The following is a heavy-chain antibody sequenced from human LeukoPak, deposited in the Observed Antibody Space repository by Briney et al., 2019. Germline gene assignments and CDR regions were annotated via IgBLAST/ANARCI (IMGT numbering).Heavy chain of an antibody. V-gene: IGHV3-7*01. J-gene: IGHJ6*03. Sequence: GGSLRLSCAASGFTFSYYWMSWVRQAPGKGLEWVASIKQDGGENHYVGSVKGRFTISRDNAKSSLYLQMNSLRAEDTAVYYCVRASHIVVVTGIPQGYYYYMDVWGKGTTVTVSS. CDR1: GFTFSYYW. D-gene: IGHD2-21*02. CDR2: IKQDGGEN. CDR3: VRASHIVVVTGIPQGYYYYMDV.